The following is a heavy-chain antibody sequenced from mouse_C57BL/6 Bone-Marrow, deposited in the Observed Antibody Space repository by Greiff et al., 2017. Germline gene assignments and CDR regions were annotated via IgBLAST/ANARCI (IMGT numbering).Heavy chain of an antibody. J-gene: IGHJ1*03. CDR1: GYTFTDYE. CDR3: TSWYGNYVYWYFDV. V-gene: IGHV1-15*01. CDR2: IDPETGGT. Sequence: VHLVESGAELVRPGASVTLSCKASGYTFTDYEMHWVKQTPVHGLEWIGAIDPETGGTAYNQKFKGKAILTADKSSSTAYMELRSLTSEDSAVYYCTSWYGNYVYWYFDVWGTGTTFTVSS. D-gene: IGHD2-10*02.